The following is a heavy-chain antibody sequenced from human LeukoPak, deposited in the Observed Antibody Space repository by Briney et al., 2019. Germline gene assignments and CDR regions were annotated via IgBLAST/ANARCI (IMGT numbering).Heavy chain of an antibody. CDR1: GYTFTSYA. Sequence: GASVKVSCKASGYTFTSYAMHWVRQAPGQRLEWMGWINAGNGNTKYSQKFQGRVTITRDTSASTAYMELSSLRSEDTAVYYCARDLTGTGTGDYWGQGTLVTVSS. CDR2: INAGNGNT. V-gene: IGHV1-3*01. D-gene: IGHD1-7*01. CDR3: ARDLTGTGTGDY. J-gene: IGHJ4*02.